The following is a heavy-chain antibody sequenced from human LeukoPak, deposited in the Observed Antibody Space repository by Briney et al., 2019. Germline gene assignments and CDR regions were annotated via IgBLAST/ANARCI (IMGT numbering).Heavy chain of an antibody. V-gene: IGHV1-2*02. CDR3: ARVSGFFVWSSVDY. CDR1: GYSFTGYY. J-gene: IGHJ4*02. Sequence: ASVKVSCKTSGYSFTGYYMHWVRQAPGQGLEWMGWINPNSGGTNYAQKFQGRVTMTRDTSISTAYMELSRLRSDDTAVYYCARVSGFFVWSSVDYWGQGTLVTVSS. CDR2: INPNSGGT. D-gene: IGHD2-21*01.